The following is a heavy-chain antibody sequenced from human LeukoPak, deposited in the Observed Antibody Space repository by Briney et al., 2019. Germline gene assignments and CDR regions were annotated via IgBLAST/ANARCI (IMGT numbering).Heavy chain of an antibody. D-gene: IGHD5-18*01. V-gene: IGHV4-59*12. CDR1: GGSISSYY. CDR2: IYYSGST. J-gene: IGHJ5*02. Sequence: SETLSLTCTVSGGSISSYYWSWIRQPPGKGLEWIGYIYYSGSTNYNPSLKSRVTISVDTSKNQFSLKLSSVTAADTAVYYCATTGGTAMVSARDWFDPWGQGTLVTVSS. CDR3: ATTGGTAMVSARDWFDP.